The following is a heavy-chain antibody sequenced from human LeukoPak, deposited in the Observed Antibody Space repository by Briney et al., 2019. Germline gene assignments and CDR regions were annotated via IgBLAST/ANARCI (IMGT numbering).Heavy chain of an antibody. Sequence: GGSLRLSCAASGFTFSSYGMHWVRQAPGKGLEWVAVISYDGSNKYYADSVKGRFTISRDNSKNTLYLQMNSLRAEDTAVYYCAKPVRVSYYYYYYMDVWGKGTTVTVSS. J-gene: IGHJ6*03. CDR3: AKPVRVSYYYYYYMDV. CDR2: ISYDGSNK. V-gene: IGHV3-30*18. D-gene: IGHD2-8*01. CDR1: GFTFSSYG.